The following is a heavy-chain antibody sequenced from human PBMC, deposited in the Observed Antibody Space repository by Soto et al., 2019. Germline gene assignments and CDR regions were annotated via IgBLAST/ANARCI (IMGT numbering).Heavy chain of an antibody. Sequence: EVQLLESGGGLVQPGGSLRLSCAASGFTFSSYAMSWVRQAPGKGLEWVSAISGSGGSTYYADSVKGRFTISRDNSKNSLYLQMNSLRAEDTAVYYCARDLLWFGDQKDGMDVWGQGTTVTVSS. CDR3: ARDLLWFGDQKDGMDV. CDR2: ISGSGGST. D-gene: IGHD3-10*01. J-gene: IGHJ6*02. V-gene: IGHV3-23*01. CDR1: GFTFSSYA.